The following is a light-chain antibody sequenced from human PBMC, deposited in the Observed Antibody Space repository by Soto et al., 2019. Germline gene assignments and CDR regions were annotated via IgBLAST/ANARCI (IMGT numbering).Light chain of an antibody. CDR2: SNS. CDR1: YSNVGSNT. J-gene: IGLJ1*01. Sequence: QSALTQPPSASGTPGQRVVMSCSGSYSNVGSNTVNWYQQLPGTAPQLVIYSNSHRPSGVPDRFSGSKSDTSASLAISGLQYEYEADYFCSSWDDSLHGYVFGTGTKLTVL. CDR3: SSWDDSLHGYV. V-gene: IGLV1-44*01.